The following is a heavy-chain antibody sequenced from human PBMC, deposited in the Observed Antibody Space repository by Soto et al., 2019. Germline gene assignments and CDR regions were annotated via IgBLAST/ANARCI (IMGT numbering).Heavy chain of an antibody. J-gene: IGHJ6*03. CDR2: IRSKANSYAT. CDR1: GFTFSGSA. D-gene: IGHD3-10*01. CDR3: TKTQMVRGVNYMDV. Sequence: GGSLRLSCAASGFTFSGSAMHWVRQASGKGLEWVGRIRSKANSYATAYAASVKGRFTISRDDSKNTAYLQMNSLKTEDTAVYCCTKTQMVRGVNYMDVWGKGTTVTVSS. V-gene: IGHV3-73*01.